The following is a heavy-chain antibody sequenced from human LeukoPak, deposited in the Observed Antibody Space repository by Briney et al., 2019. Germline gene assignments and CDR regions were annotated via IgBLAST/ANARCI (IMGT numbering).Heavy chain of an antibody. V-gene: IGHV4-59*01. CDR3: AREGDNYGNWFDP. Sequence: SETLSLTCTVSGGSIRSYYWSWIRQPPGKGLEWIGYIYYSGSTNYNPSLKSRVTISLDTSKNQFSLKLSSVTAADTAVYYCAREGDNYGNWFDPWGQGTLVTVPS. J-gene: IGHJ5*02. CDR2: IYYSGST. CDR1: GGSIRSYY. D-gene: IGHD5-18*01.